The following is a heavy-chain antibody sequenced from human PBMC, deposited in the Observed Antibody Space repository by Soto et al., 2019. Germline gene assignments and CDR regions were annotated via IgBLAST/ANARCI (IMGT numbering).Heavy chain of an antibody. J-gene: IGHJ4*02. D-gene: IGHD3-16*01. CDR1: GYTFTGYY. CDR3: ARAYEGDYFDY. CDR2: ISYDGSNK. Sequence: SCKASGYTFTGYYMHCVRQAPGKGLEWVAVISYDGSNKYYADSVKGRFTISRDNSKNTLYLQMNSLRAEDTAVYYCARAYEGDYFDYWGQGTLVTVSS. V-gene: IGHV3-30-3*01.